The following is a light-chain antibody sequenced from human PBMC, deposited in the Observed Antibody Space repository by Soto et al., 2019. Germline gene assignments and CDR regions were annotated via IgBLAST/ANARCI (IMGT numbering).Light chain of an antibody. V-gene: IGLV2-11*01. J-gene: IGLJ1*01. CDR1: SSDVGGSNY. CDR2: DVS. Sequence: QSALTQPRSVSGSPGQSVTISCTGTSSDVGGSNYVSWYQQHPGKAPKLMIYDVSKRPSGVPDRFSGSKSGNTASLTISGLQAEDEADYYSCSYAGSSPYVFGTGTKLTVL. CDR3: CSYAGSSPYV.